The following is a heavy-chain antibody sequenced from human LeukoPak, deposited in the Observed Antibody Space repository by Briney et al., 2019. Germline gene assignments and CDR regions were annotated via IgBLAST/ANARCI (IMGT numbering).Heavy chain of an antibody. D-gene: IGHD3-10*01. CDR3: ARREYYYDSGAFDI. V-gene: IGHV4-59*08. J-gene: IGHJ3*02. CDR2: IYYSGST. Sequence: SETLSLTCTVSGXSISSYYGSWIRQPPGKGLEWIGYIYYSGSTNYNPSLKSRVTISVDTSKNQFSLKLSSVTAADTAVYYCARREYYYDSGAFDIWGQGTMVTVSS. CDR1: GXSISSYY.